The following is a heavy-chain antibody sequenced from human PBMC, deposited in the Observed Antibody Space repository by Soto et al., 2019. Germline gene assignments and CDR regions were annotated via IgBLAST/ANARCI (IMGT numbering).Heavy chain of an antibody. CDR2: IYPGDSDT. V-gene: IGHV5-51*01. J-gene: IGHJ6*02. CDR1: GYNLAYYW. Sequence: PGESPKTSCKGPGYNLAYYWIALVRQLPGKGPGWMGIIYPGDSDTSYSPSFQGQVTISVDKSISSAYLQWNSLKASDAAVYYCARRGYSYGLDVWGQGTKVTVSS. CDR3: ARRGYSYGLDV. D-gene: IGHD5-18*01.